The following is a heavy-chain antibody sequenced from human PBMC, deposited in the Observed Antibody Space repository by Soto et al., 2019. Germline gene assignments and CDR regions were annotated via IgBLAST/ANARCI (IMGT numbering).Heavy chain of an antibody. CDR2: IYYSGNT. CDR3: ARTYYDILTGYFEGSWFDP. Sequence: SETLSLTCTVSGGSISIGNSYWSWIRQHPGKGLEWIGYIYYSGNTYYNPSLKSRVTISVDTSKNQFSLKLSSVTAADTAVYYCARTYYDILTGYFEGSWFDPWGQGTLVTVS. CDR1: GGSISIGNSY. V-gene: IGHV4-31*03. D-gene: IGHD3-9*01. J-gene: IGHJ5*02.